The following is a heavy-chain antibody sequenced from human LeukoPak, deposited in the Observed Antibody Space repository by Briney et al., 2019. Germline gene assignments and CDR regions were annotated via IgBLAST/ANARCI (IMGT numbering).Heavy chain of an antibody. Sequence: ASVKVSCKASGYTFTGYYMHWVRQAPGQGLEWMGWINPNSGGTNYAQKFQGRVTMTRDTSISTAYMELSRLRSDDTAVYYCARERIAVASLDYWGQGTLVTVSS. D-gene: IGHD6-19*01. CDR3: ARERIAVASLDY. CDR1: GYTFTGYY. J-gene: IGHJ4*02. V-gene: IGHV1-2*02. CDR2: INPNSGGT.